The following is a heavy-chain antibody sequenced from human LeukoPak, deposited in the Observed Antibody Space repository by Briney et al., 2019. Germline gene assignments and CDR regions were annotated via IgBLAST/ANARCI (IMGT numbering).Heavy chain of an antibody. CDR2: INANSGGT. CDR1: GYTFSGYY. J-gene: IGHJ3*02. CDR3: ARYLAAPYDAFDI. V-gene: IGHV1-2*02. D-gene: IGHD6-6*01. Sequence: ASVKVSCKASGYTFSGYYMHWVRQAPGQGLEWMRWINANSGGTKYAQKFQDRVTMTRDTSVSTAYMELSRLRFDDAAVYYCARYLAAPYDAFDIWGQGTMVTVSS.